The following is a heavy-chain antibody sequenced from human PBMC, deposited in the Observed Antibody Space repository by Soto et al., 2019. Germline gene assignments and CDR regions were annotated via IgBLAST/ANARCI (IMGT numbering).Heavy chain of an antibody. Sequence: EVQLLESGGGLIHLGGSLRLACVASGITFNPNAMIWVRQAPGKGLEWVSAIDGDGGDTFFADFVKGRFTMSRDKSKNTVYLHMRSLTAEDTALYYCARGRLAVGSDWFDSWGPGTLVTVSS. D-gene: IGHD1-26*01. V-gene: IGHV3-23*01. CDR1: GITFNPNA. CDR3: ARGRLAVGSDWFDS. J-gene: IGHJ5*01. CDR2: IDGDGGDT.